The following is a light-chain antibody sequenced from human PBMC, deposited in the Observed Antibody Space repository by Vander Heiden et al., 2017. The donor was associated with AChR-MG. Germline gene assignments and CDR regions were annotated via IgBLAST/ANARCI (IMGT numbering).Light chain of an antibody. Sequence: EIVMTQSPATLSVSPGERATLSCRASQSVSSNLAWYQQKPGQAPRLLICGASTRATGIPARFSGSGSGTEFTLTISSLQSEDFAVYYCQQYNNWPPLYTFGQGTKLDIK. CDR3: QQYNNWPPLYT. J-gene: IGKJ2*01. CDR1: QSVSSN. CDR2: GAS. V-gene: IGKV3-15*01.